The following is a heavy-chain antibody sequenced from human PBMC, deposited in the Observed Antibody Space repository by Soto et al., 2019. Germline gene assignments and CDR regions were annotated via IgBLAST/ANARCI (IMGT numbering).Heavy chain of an antibody. Sequence: VSLRLSCISSGFTFRTYTMNWVRQAPGKGLEWVSGIRGFSPYTFYAESVRGRFTISRDNATNSLFLQMDSLRAEDTAVYYCARDRGYDAHDYYYNAMDVWGQGTTVTVSS. V-gene: IGHV3-21*01. CDR2: IRGFSPYT. CDR1: GFTFRTYT. D-gene: IGHD3-10*01. J-gene: IGHJ6*02. CDR3: ARDRGYDAHDYYYNAMDV.